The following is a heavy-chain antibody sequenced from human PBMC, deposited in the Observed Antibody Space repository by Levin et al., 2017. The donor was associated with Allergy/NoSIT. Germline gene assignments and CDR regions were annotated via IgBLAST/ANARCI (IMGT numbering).Heavy chain of an antibody. Sequence: PGGSLRLSCAGSGFTFSDHYMSWIRQAPGKGLEWLFYISSSGSTTYYADSVKGRFTISRDNAKNSLYLQMNSLRAEDTAVYFCARASGSKWYEVNYWGQGTLVTVSS. CDR3: ARASGSKWYEVNY. CDR1: GFTFSDHY. D-gene: IGHD6-13*01. CDR2: ISSSGSTT. J-gene: IGHJ4*02. V-gene: IGHV3-11*01.